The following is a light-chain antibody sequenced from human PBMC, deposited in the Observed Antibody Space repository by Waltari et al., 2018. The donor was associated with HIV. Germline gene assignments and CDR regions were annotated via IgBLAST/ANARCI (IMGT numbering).Light chain of an antibody. J-gene: IGLJ2*01. CDR3: VTWADRSSGPVV. CDR1: SSKIGSNY. Sequence: QSVLTQPPSASGTPVQRITISCSGSSSKIGSNYVHWYQHLPGTALKLLIYRNNQRASGVPDRFSGSKSGTSASLAISGLRSEDEADYYCVTWADRSSGPVVFGGGTKVTVL. V-gene: IGLV1-47*01. CDR2: RNN.